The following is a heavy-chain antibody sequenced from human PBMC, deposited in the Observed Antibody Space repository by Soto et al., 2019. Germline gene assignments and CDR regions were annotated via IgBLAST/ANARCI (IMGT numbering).Heavy chain of an antibody. J-gene: IGHJ4*02. CDR2: IYYSGST. CDR1: GGSISRGGYY. CDR3: ARALVATIGIYYFDY. D-gene: IGHD5-12*01. Sequence: SETRSLTCTVSGGSISRGGYYWSWIRQHPGKGLEWIGYIYYSGSTYYNPSLKSRVTISVDTSKNQFSLKLSSVTAADTAVYYCARALVATIGIYYFDYWGQGTLVTVSS. V-gene: IGHV4-31*03.